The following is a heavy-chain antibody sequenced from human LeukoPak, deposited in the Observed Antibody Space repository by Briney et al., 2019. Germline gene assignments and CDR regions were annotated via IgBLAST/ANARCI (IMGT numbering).Heavy chain of an antibody. J-gene: IGHJ5*02. V-gene: IGHV3-23*01. CDR1: GFTLSSYD. CDR2: ISGRGGRT. CDR3: ANSGYNNPEA. D-gene: IGHD5-24*01. Sequence: GGSLRLSCAASGFTLSSYDMSWVRQAPGKGLAWVSAISGRGGRTYYADSVKGRFTISRDDPKNTLYLQMNSLRAEDTAVYYCANSGYNNPEAWGQGTLVTVSS.